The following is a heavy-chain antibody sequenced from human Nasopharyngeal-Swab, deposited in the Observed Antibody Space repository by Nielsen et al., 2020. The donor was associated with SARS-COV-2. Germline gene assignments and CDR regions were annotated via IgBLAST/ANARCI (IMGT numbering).Heavy chain of an antibody. CDR1: GYTFTSYG. J-gene: IGHJ4*02. D-gene: IGHD2-21*02. CDR2: ISAYNGNT. Sequence: ASVTVPYKASGYTFTSYGISWVRQAPGQGLEWMGWISAYNGNTNYAQKLQGRVTMTTDTSTSTAYMELRSLRSDDTAVYYCAREGVVVTALSVWGQGTLVTVSS. CDR3: AREGVVVTALSV. V-gene: IGHV1-18*01.